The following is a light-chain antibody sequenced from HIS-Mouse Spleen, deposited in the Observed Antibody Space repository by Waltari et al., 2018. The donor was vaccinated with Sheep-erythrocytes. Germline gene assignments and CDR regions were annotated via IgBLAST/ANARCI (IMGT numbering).Light chain of an antibody. CDR1: QGISSY. CDR2: AAS. CDR3: QQYYSYPLWT. J-gene: IGKJ1*01. V-gene: IGKV1-8*01. Sequence: AIRMTQSPSSLSASTGDRVTITCRASQGISSYLAWYQQKPGKAPKLLIYAASTLQSGVPSSVSGSGSGTDFTLTISCLQSEDFATYYCQQYYSYPLWTFGQGTKVEIK.